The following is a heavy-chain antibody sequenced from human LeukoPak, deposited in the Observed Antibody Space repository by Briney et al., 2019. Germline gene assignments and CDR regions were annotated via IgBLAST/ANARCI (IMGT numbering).Heavy chain of an antibody. Sequence: PSETLSLTCAVYGGSFSGYYWSWIRQPPGKGLEWIGEINHSGSTNYNPSLKSRVTISVDTSKNQFSLKLSSVTAADTAVYYCARLLYYYGSGSYYIANYFDYWGQGTLVTVSS. CDR3: ARLLYYYGSGSYYIANYFDY. D-gene: IGHD3-10*01. V-gene: IGHV4-34*01. J-gene: IGHJ4*02. CDR1: GGSFSGYY. CDR2: INHSGST.